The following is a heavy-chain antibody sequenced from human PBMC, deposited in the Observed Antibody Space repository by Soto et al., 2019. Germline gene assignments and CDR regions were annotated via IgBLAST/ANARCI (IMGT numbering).Heavy chain of an antibody. CDR3: ARVGRRITIFGVGITPRILAYYGMDV. D-gene: IGHD3-3*01. CDR1: GYTFTSYY. CDR2: INPSGGST. V-gene: IGHV1-46*01. Sequence: ASVKVSCKASGYTFTSYYMHWVRQAPGQGLEWMGIINPSGGSTSYAQKFQGRVTMTRDTSTSTVYMELSSLRSEDTAVYYCARVGRRITIFGVGITPRILAYYGMDVWGQGTTVTVSS. J-gene: IGHJ6*02.